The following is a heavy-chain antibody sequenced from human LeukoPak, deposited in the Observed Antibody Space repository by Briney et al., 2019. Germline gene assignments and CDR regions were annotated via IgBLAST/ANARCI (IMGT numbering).Heavy chain of an antibody. J-gene: IGHJ4*02. CDR3: ARGRDWPDY. Sequence: LRLSCEASGFTFSNYWMAWIRQPPGKGLEWIGYIYHTGSTYYNPSLRSRVTISVDKSRNQFSLELTSVTAADTAVYYCARGRDWPDYWGQGTLVTVSS. CDR1: GFTFSNYW. CDR2: IYHTGST. D-gene: IGHD3-9*01. V-gene: IGHV4-28*03.